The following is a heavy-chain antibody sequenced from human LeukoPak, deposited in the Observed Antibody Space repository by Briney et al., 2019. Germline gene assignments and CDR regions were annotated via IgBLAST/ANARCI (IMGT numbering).Heavy chain of an antibody. CDR3: VSLVVSSSWYEN. V-gene: IGHV3-73*01. J-gene: IGHJ4*02. Sequence: GGSLRLSCAASGFTFSGSAMHWVRQSSGKGLEWVGRVRSKANDYGSGYSASVKRRLPIYRDDSKNTTYLQMNGLKTEDTAMYYCVSLVVSSSWYENWGKGTLVTVSS. CDR1: GFTFSGSA. D-gene: IGHD6-13*01. CDR2: VRSKANDYGS.